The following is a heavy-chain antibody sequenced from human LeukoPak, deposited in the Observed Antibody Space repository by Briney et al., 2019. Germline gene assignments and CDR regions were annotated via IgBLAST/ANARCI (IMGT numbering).Heavy chain of an antibody. Sequence: SVKVSCKASGGTFSSYAIGWVRQAPGQGLEWMGRIIPILGIANYAQKFQGRVTITADKSTSTAYMELSSLRSEDTAVYYCARTCSGGSCSARPPYYYGMDIWGQGTTVTVSS. D-gene: IGHD2-15*01. V-gene: IGHV1-69*04. CDR2: IIPILGIA. CDR3: ARTCSGGSCSARPPYYYGMDI. J-gene: IGHJ6*02. CDR1: GGTFSSYA.